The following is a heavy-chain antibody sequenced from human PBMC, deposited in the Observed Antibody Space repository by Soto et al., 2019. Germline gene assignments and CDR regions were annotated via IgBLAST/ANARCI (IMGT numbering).Heavy chain of an antibody. V-gene: IGHV4-59*01. Sequence: ASETLSLTCTVSGGSISSYYWSWIRQPPGKGLEWIGYIYYSGSTNYNPSLKSRVTISVDTSKNQFSLKLSSVTAADTAVYYCGGGLYDYWGQGPLVTVSP. CDR3: GGGLYDY. J-gene: IGHJ4*02. D-gene: IGHD3-16*01. CDR2: IYYSGST. CDR1: GGSISSYY.